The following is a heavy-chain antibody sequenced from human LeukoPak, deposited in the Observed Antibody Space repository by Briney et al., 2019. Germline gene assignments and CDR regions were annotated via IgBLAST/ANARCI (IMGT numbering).Heavy chain of an antibody. CDR2: ITGSGGTT. J-gene: IGHJ1*01. Sequence: GGSLRPSCAASGFTFSSYGMSWVRQAPGKGPEWVSAITGSGGTTYYADSVKGRSTISRDHSKNTLYLQVNSLRAEDTAVYYCATMNGYFQYWGQGTLVTVSS. D-gene: IGHD3-22*01. CDR3: ATMNGYFQY. CDR1: GFTFSSYG. V-gene: IGHV3-23*01.